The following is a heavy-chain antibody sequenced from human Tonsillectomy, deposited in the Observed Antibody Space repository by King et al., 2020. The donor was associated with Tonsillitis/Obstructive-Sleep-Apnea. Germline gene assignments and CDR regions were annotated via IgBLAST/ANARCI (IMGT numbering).Heavy chain of an antibody. CDR2: IKQDGSVK. J-gene: IGHJ3*02. V-gene: IGHV3-7*04. Sequence: VQLVESGGGLVQPGGSLRLSCAASGFTFSNYWMTWVRQAPGKGLEWVANIKQDGSVKHYVDSAEGRFTISRDNAKNSLHLQMNSPRAEDTAVYYCARDDGYCNTTRCYDAFDIWGQGTKVTVST. D-gene: IGHD2-2*01. CDR1: GFTFSNYW. CDR3: ARDDGYCNTTRCYDAFDI.